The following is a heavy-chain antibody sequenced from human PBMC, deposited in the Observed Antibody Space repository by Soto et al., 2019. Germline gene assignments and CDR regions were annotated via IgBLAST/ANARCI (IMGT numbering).Heavy chain of an antibody. V-gene: IGHV4-31*03. Sequence: PSETLSLTCTVSGGSISSGGYYWSWIRQHPGKGLEWIGYIYYSGSTYYNPSLKSRVTISVDTSKNQFSLKLSSVTAADTAVYYCVSGYYDILTGYTYYFDYWGQGTLVIVSS. CDR3: VSGYYDILTGYTYYFDY. D-gene: IGHD3-9*01. CDR1: GGSISSGGYY. CDR2: IYYSGST. J-gene: IGHJ4*02.